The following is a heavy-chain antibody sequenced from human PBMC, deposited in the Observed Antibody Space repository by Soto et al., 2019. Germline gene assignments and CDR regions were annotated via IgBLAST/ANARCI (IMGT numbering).Heavy chain of an antibody. V-gene: IGHV4-59*01. CDR2: IYYSGST. Sequence: QVQLQESGPGLVKPSETLSLTCTVSGGSISSYYWSWIRQPPGKGLEWIGYIYYSGSTNYNPSLKSRVTISVDTSKNQCSLKLSSVTAADTAVYYCARGYCGGDCYSYNWFDPWGQGTLVTVSS. CDR1: GGSISSYY. J-gene: IGHJ5*02. D-gene: IGHD2-21*02. CDR3: ARGYCGGDCYSYNWFDP.